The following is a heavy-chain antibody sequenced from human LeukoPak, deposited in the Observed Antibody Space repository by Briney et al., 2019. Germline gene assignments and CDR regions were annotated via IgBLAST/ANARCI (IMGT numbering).Heavy chain of an antibody. Sequence: GGSLRLSCAASGFIFSNYAMHWVRQAPGKGQEWVTFIRYDGSNKYYAESVKGRFTISRDNSKNTLYLQMNSLRAEDTAVYYCAKAIHSSSSGVVDYWGQGTLVTVSS. V-gene: IGHV3-30*02. CDR1: GFIFSNYA. CDR2: IRYDGSNK. J-gene: IGHJ4*02. D-gene: IGHD6-6*01. CDR3: AKAIHSSSSGVVDY.